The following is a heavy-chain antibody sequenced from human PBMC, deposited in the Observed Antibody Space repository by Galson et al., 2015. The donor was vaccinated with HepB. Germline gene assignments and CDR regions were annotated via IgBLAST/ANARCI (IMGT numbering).Heavy chain of an antibody. D-gene: IGHD3-3*01. CDR2: ISYDGSNK. CDR3: ARAVRASSNYDFWSGYDYYYYMDV. V-gene: IGHV3-30-3*01. CDR1: GFTFSSYA. J-gene: IGHJ6*03. Sequence: SLRLSCAASGFTFSSYAMHWVRQAPGKGLEWVAVISYDGSNKYYADSVKGRFTISRDNSKNTLYLQMNSLRAEDTAVYYCARAVRASSNYDFWSGYDYYYYMDVWGKGTTVTVSS.